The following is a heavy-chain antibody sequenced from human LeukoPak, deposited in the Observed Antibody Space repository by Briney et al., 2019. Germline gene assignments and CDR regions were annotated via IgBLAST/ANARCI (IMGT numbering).Heavy chain of an antibody. Sequence: GGSLRLSCAASGFTFSSYAMSWVRQAPGEGLKWVSAISGSGGSTYYADSVKGRFTISRDNSTNTLYLQMNSLRAEDTAVYYCASQREQWLARNGFDYWGQGTLVTVSS. CDR3: ASQREQWLARNGFDY. D-gene: IGHD6-19*01. J-gene: IGHJ4*02. CDR1: GFTFSSYA. CDR2: ISGSGGST. V-gene: IGHV3-23*01.